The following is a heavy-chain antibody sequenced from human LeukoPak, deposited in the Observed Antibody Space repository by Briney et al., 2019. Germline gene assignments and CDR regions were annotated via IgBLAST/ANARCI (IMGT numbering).Heavy chain of an antibody. CDR1: GFAFNTYS. D-gene: IGHD3-9*01. V-gene: IGHV3-15*01. CDR2: IKSKTDGGTT. CDR3: TTDTYYDILTGYYPPDY. J-gene: IGHJ4*02. Sequence: GGSLRLSCAASGFAFNTYSMNWVRQAPGKGLEWVGRIKSKTDGGTTDYAAPVKGRFTISRDDSKNTLYLQMNSLKTEDTAVYYCTTDTYYDILTGYYPPDYWGQGTLVTVSS.